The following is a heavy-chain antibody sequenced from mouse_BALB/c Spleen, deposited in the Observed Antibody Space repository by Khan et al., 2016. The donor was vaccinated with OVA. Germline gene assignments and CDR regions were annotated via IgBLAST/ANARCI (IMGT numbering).Heavy chain of an antibody. J-gene: IGHJ4*01. V-gene: IGHV1-9*01. CDR1: GYTFSSYW. Sequence: QVQLQQSGAELMKPGASVKIACKATGYTFSSYWIEWVKQRPGHGLEWIGETLPGRHITNYYEKFKGKATFPADTSSNTAYIQLSSLTSEDSAVYCGGGGAGTTYGMDYWGQGTSVTVSS. CDR2: TLPGRHIT. CDR3: GGGAGTTYGMDY. D-gene: IGHD2-12*01.